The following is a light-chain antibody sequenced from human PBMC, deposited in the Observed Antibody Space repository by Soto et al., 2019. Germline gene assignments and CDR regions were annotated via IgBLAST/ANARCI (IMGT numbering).Light chain of an antibody. CDR1: SSNIGNNA. V-gene: IGLV1-36*01. Sequence: QPVLTQPPSVSEAPRQRVTISCSGSSSNIGNNAVNWYQQLPGKAPKLLIYYDDLLPSGVSDRFSGSKSGTSASLAISGLKSEDEADYYCAEWDDSLNGVVFGGGTK. J-gene: IGLJ2*01. CDR2: YDD. CDR3: AEWDDSLNGVV.